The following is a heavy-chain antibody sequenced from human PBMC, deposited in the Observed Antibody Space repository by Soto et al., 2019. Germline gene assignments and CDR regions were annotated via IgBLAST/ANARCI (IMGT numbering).Heavy chain of an antibody. CDR2: ISAYNGNT. Sequence: QVQLVQSGAEVKKPGASVKVSCKASGYTFTSYGISWVRQAPGQGLEWMGWISAYNGNTNYAQKLKVRVTMNTDTSTSTGYMELRSLRSDDTAVYYRARDSPYSAGMDVWGQGTTVTVSS. D-gene: IGHD2-21*01. CDR3: ARDSPYSAGMDV. CDR1: GYTFTSYG. V-gene: IGHV1-18*01. J-gene: IGHJ6*02.